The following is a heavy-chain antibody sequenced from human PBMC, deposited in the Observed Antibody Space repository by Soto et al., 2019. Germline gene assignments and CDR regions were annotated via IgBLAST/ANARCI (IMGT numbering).Heavy chain of an antibody. CDR1: GGSISSYY. D-gene: IGHD2-15*01. Sequence: QVQLQESGPGLVKPSETLSLTCTVSGGSISSYYWSWIRQPPGKGLEWIGYIYYSGSTNYNPSLKSRVTISVDTSKNQFSLKLSSVTAADTAVYYCARGPPRYCSGGSCYGVDYWGHGTLVTVSS. CDR3: ARGPPRYCSGGSCYGVDY. J-gene: IGHJ4*01. CDR2: IYYSGST. V-gene: IGHV4-59*01.